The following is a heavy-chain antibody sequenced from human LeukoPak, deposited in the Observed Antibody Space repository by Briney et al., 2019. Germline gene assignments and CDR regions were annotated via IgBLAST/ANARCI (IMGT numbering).Heavy chain of an antibody. CDR2: IIPIFGTA. V-gene: IGHV1-69*05. CDR3: ASARQLGSYYYYYMDV. D-gene: IGHD6-6*01. CDR1: GGTFSSYA. Sequence: ASVKVSCKASGGTFSSYAISWVRQAPGQGLEWMGGIIPIFGTANYAQKFQGRVTITTDESTSTAYMELSSLRSEDTAVYYCASARQLGSYYYYYMDVWGKGTTVIVSS. J-gene: IGHJ6*03.